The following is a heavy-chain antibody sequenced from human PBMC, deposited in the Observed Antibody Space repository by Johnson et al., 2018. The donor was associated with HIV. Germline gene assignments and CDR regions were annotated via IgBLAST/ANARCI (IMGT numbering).Heavy chain of an antibody. D-gene: IGHD5-18*01. J-gene: IGHJ3*02. V-gene: IGHV3-20*04. Sequence: EQLVESGGGVVRPGGSLRLSCAASGFTFDDYGMSWVRQAPGKGLEWVSGITWNGGSTGYADSVTGRFTISSDNAKNSLYLQMNSLRAEDTALYYCARVVGYKYGSAGDNDAFDIWGQGTLVTVSS. CDR3: ARVVGYKYGSAGDNDAFDI. CDR2: ITWNGGST. CDR1: GFTFDDYG.